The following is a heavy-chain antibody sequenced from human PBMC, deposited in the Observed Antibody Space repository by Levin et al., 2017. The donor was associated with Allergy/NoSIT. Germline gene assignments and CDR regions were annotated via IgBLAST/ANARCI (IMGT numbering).Heavy chain of an antibody. CDR3: ATNQVVYPMTQYKY. Sequence: GESLKISCAASGFSFSSYSVTWVRQAPGRGLEWVSSISNSGSYTHYADSVKGRFTISRDNAKNSLYLQMNSLRSEDTAVYYCATNQVVYPMTQYKYWGQGTLVTVSS. V-gene: IGHV3-21*04. CDR1: GFSFSSYS. J-gene: IGHJ4*02. D-gene: IGHD2-8*02. CDR2: ISNSGSYT.